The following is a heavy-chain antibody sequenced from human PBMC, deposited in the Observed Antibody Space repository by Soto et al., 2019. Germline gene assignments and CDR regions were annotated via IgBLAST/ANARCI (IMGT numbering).Heavy chain of an antibody. V-gene: IGHV1-18*01. CDR2: ISAHNGNT. J-gene: IGHJ4*02. D-gene: IGHD1-1*01. CDR3: ARGRYGDY. Sequence: QVHLVQSGAEVKKPGASVKVSCKGSGYAFTTYGITWVRQAPGQGLEWMGWISAHNGNTNYAQKLQGRVTVTRHTATSTAYLELRGLRSDDTAVYYCARGRYGDYGSQGALITVSS. CDR1: GYAFTTYG.